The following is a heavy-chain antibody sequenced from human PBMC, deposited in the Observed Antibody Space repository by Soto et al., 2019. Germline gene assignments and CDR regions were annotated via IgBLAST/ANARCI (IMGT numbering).Heavy chain of an antibody. D-gene: IGHD3-22*01. CDR3: ASHSYYYESSGYYWK. Sequence: PSETLSLTCAVYGGSFNDYVWSWIRQPPGKGLEWIGEIYYNGTTNYSPSLKSRVTISVDTSKNQFSLKLSSVTAADTAVFYCASHSYYYESSGYYWKWGQGTMVTVSS. J-gene: IGHJ3*01. CDR2: IYYNGTT. CDR1: GGSFNDYV. V-gene: IGHV4-34*01.